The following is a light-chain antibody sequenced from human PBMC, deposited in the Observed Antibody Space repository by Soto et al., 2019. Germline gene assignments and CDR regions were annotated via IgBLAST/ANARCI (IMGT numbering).Light chain of an antibody. V-gene: IGLV3-1*01. Sequence: SYELTQSPSVSVSLGQTATITCSGDELGDKYAYWYQQKPGQSPVVVIYEDTKRPSGIPERFSGSHSGNTATLTISGTQAMDEADYYCQAWDSSSVVFGGGTKLTVL. CDR1: ELGDKY. CDR2: EDT. J-gene: IGLJ2*01. CDR3: QAWDSSSVV.